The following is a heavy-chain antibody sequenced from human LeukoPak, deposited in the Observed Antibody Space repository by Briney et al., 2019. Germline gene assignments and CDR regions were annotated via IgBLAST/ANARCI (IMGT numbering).Heavy chain of an antibody. D-gene: IGHD3-10*01. Sequence: SETLSLTCAVYGGSFSGYYWSWIRQPPGKGLEWIGYIYYSGSTNYNPSLKSRVTISVDTSKNQFSLKLSSVTAADTAVYYCASSLKYGSGSYYKTPLFDYWGQGTLVTVSS. CDR2: IYYSGST. J-gene: IGHJ4*02. V-gene: IGHV4-59*01. CDR1: GGSFSGYY. CDR3: ASSLKYGSGSYYKTPLFDY.